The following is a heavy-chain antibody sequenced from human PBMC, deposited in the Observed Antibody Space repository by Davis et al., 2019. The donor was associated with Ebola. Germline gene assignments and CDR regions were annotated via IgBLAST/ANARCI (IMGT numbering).Heavy chain of an antibody. J-gene: IGHJ4*02. D-gene: IGHD1-26*01. CDR3: ARGGGSYSADY. V-gene: IGHV1-3*01. Sequence: ASVKVSCKASGFTLTKYAIHWVRQAPGQRLEWMGWVHGGNGNTKYSQRFQGRVTITTDTSASTVYLDLTSLRSEDTAVFYCARGGGSYSADYWGQGTLVTVSS. CDR2: VHGGNGNT. CDR1: GFTLTKYA.